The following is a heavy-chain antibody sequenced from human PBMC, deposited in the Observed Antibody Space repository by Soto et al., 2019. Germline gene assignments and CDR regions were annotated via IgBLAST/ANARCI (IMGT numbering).Heavy chain of an antibody. CDR2: IWYDGSNK. V-gene: IGHV3-33*01. CDR1: GFMFTNHG. J-gene: IGHJ5*01. CDR3: ASTGYGVLSLWFES. D-gene: IGHD5-12*01. Sequence: GGSLRLSCAASGFMFTNHGMHWVRQAPGKGLEWVAVIWYDGSNKYYADSVKGRFTISRDNSKSTLYLQMNSQRAENTAVYYRASTGYGVLSLWFESWGQGTLDPIFS.